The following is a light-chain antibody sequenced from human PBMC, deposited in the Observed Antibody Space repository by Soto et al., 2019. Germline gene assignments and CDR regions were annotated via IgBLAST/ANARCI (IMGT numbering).Light chain of an antibody. CDR2: GAS. V-gene: IGKV3-20*01. J-gene: IGKJ4*01. CDR1: QSVSSSY. CDR3: QQYGGSPPLT. Sequence: EIVLTQSPGTLSLSPGERATLSCRASQSVSSSYLAWYQQKAGQPPRLLIYGASSRATRIPVRFSGRGSGTDFTLTSNRLEPEDFAVYYCQQYGGSPPLTFGGGTKVEIK.